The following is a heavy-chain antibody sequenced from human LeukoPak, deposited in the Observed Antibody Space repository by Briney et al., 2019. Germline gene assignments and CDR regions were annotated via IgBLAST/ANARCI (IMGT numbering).Heavy chain of an antibody. V-gene: IGHV3-64*01. CDR1: GFTFSSYA. D-gene: IGHD5-18*01. CDR2: ISSNGGST. J-gene: IGHJ3*02. Sequence: PGGSLRLSRAASGFTFSSYAMHWVRQAPGKGLEYVSAISSNGGSTYYANSVKGRFTISRDNSKNTLYLQMGSLRAEDMAVYYCARERGYSYAYDAFDIWGQGTMVIDSS. CDR3: ARERGYSYAYDAFDI.